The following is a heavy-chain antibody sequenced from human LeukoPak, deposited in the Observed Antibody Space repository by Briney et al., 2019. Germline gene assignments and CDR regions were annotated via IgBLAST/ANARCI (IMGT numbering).Heavy chain of an antibody. V-gene: IGHV3-23*01. CDR3: EKVSLVDMAIIRFDY. CDR1: GFTVSSYA. D-gene: IGHD5-24*01. J-gene: IGHJ4*02. CDR2: ISDSGDST. Sequence: GGSLRHSRSASGFTVSSYAMTWVRQAPGKGLECVSGISDSGDSTYYADSLKGRFTISRDNSKNTVYMQMNSLGAEDTAVYYCEKVSLVDMAIIRFDYWGPGTLVSVSS.